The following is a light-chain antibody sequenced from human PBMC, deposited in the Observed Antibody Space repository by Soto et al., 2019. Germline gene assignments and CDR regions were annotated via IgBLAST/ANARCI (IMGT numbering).Light chain of an antibody. V-gene: IGKV1-39*01. CDR1: QSVSRY. CDR3: QQSYSNPRT. J-gene: IGKJ1*01. CDR2: DVS. Sequence: DIQMTQSPSSLSASVGDRVTISCRASQSVSRYLNWYQQKAGKAPNLLIYDVSTLESGVPSRFSGTGSRTDFTLTISSLQPEDFATYYCQQSYSNPRTFGQGTKVEIK.